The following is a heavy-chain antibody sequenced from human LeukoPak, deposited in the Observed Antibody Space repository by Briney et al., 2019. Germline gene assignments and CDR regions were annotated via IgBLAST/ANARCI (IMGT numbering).Heavy chain of an antibody. CDR1: GYTFTIYY. CDR3: AREGKIVGASFDY. CDR2: IYPNSGGA. V-gene: IGHV1-2*02. D-gene: IGHD1-26*01. J-gene: IGHJ4*02. Sequence: ASVKVSCKASGYTFTIYYIHWVRQAPGQGLEWMGSIYPNSGGANFAQNFQGRVTLTRDTSSSTAYLELTRLRSDDTAVYYCAREGKIVGASFDYWGQGPLVTVSS.